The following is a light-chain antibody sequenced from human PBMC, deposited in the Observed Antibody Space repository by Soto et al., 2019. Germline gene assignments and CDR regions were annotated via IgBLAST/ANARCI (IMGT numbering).Light chain of an antibody. Sequence: QSALTQTRSVPGSPGQSVTISCTGTSSDVGDYNYVSWYQQHPGKAPKLLIYAVNMRPSGVPDRFSGSKSGNTASLTISGLQAEDEADYSCCSYAGSYTWVFGGGTKLTVL. V-gene: IGLV2-11*01. CDR1: SSDVGDYNY. CDR3: CSYAGSYTWV. CDR2: AVN. J-gene: IGLJ3*02.